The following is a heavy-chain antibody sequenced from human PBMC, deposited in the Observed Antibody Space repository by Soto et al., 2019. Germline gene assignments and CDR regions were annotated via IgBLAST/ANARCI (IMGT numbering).Heavy chain of an antibody. CDR1: RGSVYRSE. CDR2: IFTSGST. Sequence: PSGTLVITSTVHRGSVYRSEWPWIRQPAGKGLEWIGRIFTSGSTNNNPSLKSRVTMSVDTSKNQFSLKLSSVTAADTAVYYCAAYNSTLGTFDIWGQGTMVT. CDR3: AAYNSTLGTFDI. D-gene: IGHD6-13*01. J-gene: IGHJ3*02. V-gene: IGHV4-4*07.